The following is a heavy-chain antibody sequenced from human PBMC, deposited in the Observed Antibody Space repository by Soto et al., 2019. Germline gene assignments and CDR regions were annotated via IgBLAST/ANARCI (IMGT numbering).Heavy chain of an antibody. CDR1: GYTFTSYA. CDR2: INAGNGNT. V-gene: IGHV1-3*01. J-gene: IGHJ4*02. CDR3: SRDDSDWFFN. Sequence: SVKISCKASGYTFTSYAIHWVRQAPGQRREWMGWINAGNGNTKYSQKFQGRVTITRDTSASTAYMELNSLESEDTAVYYCSRDDSDWFFNWGRGTLVTVSS. D-gene: IGHD3-9*01.